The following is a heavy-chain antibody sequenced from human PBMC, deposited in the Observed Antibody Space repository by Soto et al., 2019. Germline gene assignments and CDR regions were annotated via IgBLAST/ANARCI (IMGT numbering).Heavy chain of an antibody. CDR2: IVVGSGNT. J-gene: IGHJ5*02. CDR1: GFTFTSSA. D-gene: IGHD2-2*01. Sequence: SVKVSCKASGFTFTSSAMQWVRQARGQRLEWIGWIVVGSGNTNYAQKFQERVTITRDMSTSTAYMELSSLRSEDTAVYYCARVRGNQLLGWFDPWGQGTLVTVSS. CDR3: ARVRGNQLLGWFDP. V-gene: IGHV1-58*02.